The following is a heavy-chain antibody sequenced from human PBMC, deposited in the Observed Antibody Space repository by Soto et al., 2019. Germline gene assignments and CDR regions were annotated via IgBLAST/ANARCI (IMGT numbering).Heavy chain of an antibody. CDR2: INPNSGGT. Sequence: LKVSSKGAGYPYSCPYMVWVRQAPGQGLEWMGWINPNSGGTNYAQKFQGRVTMTRDTSISTAYMELSRLRSDDTSVYYCASNNENTAMGTGYWGQG. CDR3: ASNNENTAMGTGY. V-gene: IGHV1-2*02. J-gene: IGHJ4*02. CDR1: GYPYSCPY. D-gene: IGHD5-18*01.